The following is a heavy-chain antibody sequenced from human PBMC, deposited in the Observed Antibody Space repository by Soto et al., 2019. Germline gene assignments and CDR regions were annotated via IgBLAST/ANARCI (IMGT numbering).Heavy chain of an antibody. Sequence: QLQLQESGPGLVKPSETLSLTCTVSGGSISSSSYYWGWIRQPPGKGLEWIGSIYYSGSTYYNPSLKSRVPISGDTSKYQYSLQLRSVTAADKAVYYCARLTWWELSQKADYFDYWGQGNLVTVSS. CDR1: GGSISSSSYY. V-gene: IGHV4-39*01. J-gene: IGHJ4*02. D-gene: IGHD1-26*01. CDR3: ARLTWWELSQKADYFDY. CDR2: IYYSGST.